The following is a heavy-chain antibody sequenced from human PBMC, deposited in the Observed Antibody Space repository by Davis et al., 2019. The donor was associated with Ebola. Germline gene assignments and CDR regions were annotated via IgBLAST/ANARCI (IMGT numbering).Heavy chain of an antibody. CDR2: ISGSGCST. CDR3: AKDWRYDSRLRKSYYYGMDV. Sequence: GGSLRLSCTDSVITSSSYAMTWVRQAPGKGLEWVSAISGSGCSTYYAESVKGRFTISRDNSKNTVDLQMNSLRREDTAVYYCAKDWRYDSRLRKSYYYGMDVWGQGTTVTVSS. D-gene: IGHD3-22*01. V-gene: IGHV3-23*01. J-gene: IGHJ6*02. CDR1: VITSSSYA.